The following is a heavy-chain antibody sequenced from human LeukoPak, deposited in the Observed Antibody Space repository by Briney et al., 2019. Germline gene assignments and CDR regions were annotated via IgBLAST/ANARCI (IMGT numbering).Heavy chain of an antibody. V-gene: IGHV4-34*01. D-gene: IGHD4-17*01. CDR2: INHSGST. Sequence: PSETLSLTCAVYGGSFSGYYWSWIRQPPGKGLEWIGEINHSGSTNYNPSLKSRVTISVDTSKNQFSLKLSSVTAADTAVYYCASFPRGYGEDYWGQGTLVTVSS. CDR3: ASFPRGYGEDY. J-gene: IGHJ4*02. CDR1: GGSFSGYY.